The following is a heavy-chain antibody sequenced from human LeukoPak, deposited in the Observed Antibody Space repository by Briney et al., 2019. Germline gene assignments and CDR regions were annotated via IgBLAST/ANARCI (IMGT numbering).Heavy chain of an antibody. CDR3: ARGQNYYDSSGYYFPGDL. D-gene: IGHD3-22*01. Sequence: PGGSLRLSCEASEFTYDDYGMSWVRQAPGKGLEWVSGINWNGGRTCYADSVKGRFTISRDNAKNSLYLQMNSLRAEDTALYYCARGQNYYDSSGYYFPGDLWGRGTLVTVSS. J-gene: IGHJ2*01. CDR1: EFTYDDYG. V-gene: IGHV3-20*04. CDR2: INWNGGRT.